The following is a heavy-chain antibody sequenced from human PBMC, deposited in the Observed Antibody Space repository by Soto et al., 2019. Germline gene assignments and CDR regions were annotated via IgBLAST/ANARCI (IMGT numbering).Heavy chain of an antibody. CDR1: GFTFSSYA. J-gene: IGHJ6*03. CDR3: AKGTYCSSTSCWTDYYYYYMDV. D-gene: IGHD2-2*01. Sequence: EVQLLESGGGLVQPGGSLRLSCAASGFTFSSYAMSWVRQAPGKGLEWVSAISGSGGSTYYADSVKGRFTISRDNSKNTLYLQMNSLRAEDTAVYYCAKGTYCSSTSCWTDYYYYYMDVWGKGTTVTVS. CDR2: ISGSGGST. V-gene: IGHV3-23*01.